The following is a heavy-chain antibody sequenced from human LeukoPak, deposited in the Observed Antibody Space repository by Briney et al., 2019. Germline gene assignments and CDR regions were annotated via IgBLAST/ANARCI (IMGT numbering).Heavy chain of an antibody. D-gene: IGHD5-12*01. CDR3: AKDVEATISSGGYYFDQ. Sequence: PGGSLRLSCAASGFTLSSYALSWVRQAPGKGLEWVSASSASDGSAYYADSVKGRFTISRDNSRNSLYLRMNSLRPEDTAVYFCAKDVEATISSGGYYFDQWGQGTWSPSP. CDR1: GFTLSSYA. V-gene: IGHV3-23*01. J-gene: IGHJ4*02. CDR2: SSASDGSA.